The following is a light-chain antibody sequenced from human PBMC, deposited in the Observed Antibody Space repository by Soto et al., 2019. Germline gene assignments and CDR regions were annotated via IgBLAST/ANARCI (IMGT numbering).Light chain of an antibody. CDR1: QSINSE. CDR3: QQGHNWPLT. CDR2: GAS. Sequence: ELVMTQSPAPLSLSPGERAALSCRASQSINSELAWYQQKHCQHPRVLIYGASTRATGVPARFTGSESGSEFTPTISGLQSADFAVYYCQQGHNWPLTFGQGTRLEI. V-gene: IGKV3-15*01. J-gene: IGKJ2*01.